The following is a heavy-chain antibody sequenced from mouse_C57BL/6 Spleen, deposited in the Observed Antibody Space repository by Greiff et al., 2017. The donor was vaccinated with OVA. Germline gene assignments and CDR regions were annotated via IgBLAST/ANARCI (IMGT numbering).Heavy chain of an antibody. J-gene: IGHJ2*01. CDR3: ARYGNYVFDY. CDR2: INYDGSST. D-gene: IGHD2-1*01. CDR1: GFTFSDYY. Sequence: EVMLVESEGGLVQPGSSMKLSCTASGFTFSDYYMAWVRQVPEKGLEWVANINYDGSSTYYLDSLKSRFIISRDNAKNILYLQMSSLKSEDTATYYCARYGNYVFDYWGQGTTRTVSS. V-gene: IGHV5-16*01.